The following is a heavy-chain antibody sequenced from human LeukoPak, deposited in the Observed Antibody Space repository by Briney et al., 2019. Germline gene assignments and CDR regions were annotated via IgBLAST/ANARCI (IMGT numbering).Heavy chain of an antibody. Sequence: GGSLRLSCAASGFAFSAYWMDWVRQAPGKEMEWVANINQDGSVQYYAASVRGRFTISRDNAKNSLYLQMNILKAEDTAIYYCSRSLDYLGQGALVTVSS. J-gene: IGHJ4*02. V-gene: IGHV3-7*01. CDR1: GFAFSAYW. CDR3: SRSLDY. CDR2: INQDGSVQ.